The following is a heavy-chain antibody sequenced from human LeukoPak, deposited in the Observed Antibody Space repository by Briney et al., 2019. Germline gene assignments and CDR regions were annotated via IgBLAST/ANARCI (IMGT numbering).Heavy chain of an antibody. J-gene: IGHJ5*02. D-gene: IGHD4-23*01. CDR1: GYTLTELS. CDR2: FDPEDGET. V-gene: IGHV1-24*01. CDR3: ATLATVVRGYNWFDP. Sequence: ASVKVSCKVSGYTLTELSMHWVRQAPGKGLEWMGGFDPEDGETIYAQKFQGRVTMTEDTSTDTAYMELGSLRSEDTAVYYCATLATVVRGYNWFDPWGQGTLVTVSS.